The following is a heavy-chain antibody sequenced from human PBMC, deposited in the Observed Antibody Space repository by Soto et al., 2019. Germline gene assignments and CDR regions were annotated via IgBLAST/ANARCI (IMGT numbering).Heavy chain of an antibody. CDR2: IKSKTDGGTT. Sequence: LRLSCAASGFTFSNAWMSWVRQAPGKGLEWVGRIKSKTDGGTTDYAAPVKGRFTISRDDSKNTLYLRMNSLKTEDTAVYYCTTDVSTTVINYYYYYGMDVWGQGTTVTVSS. J-gene: IGHJ6*02. CDR3: TTDVSTTVINYYYYYGMDV. D-gene: IGHD4-17*01. CDR1: GFTFSNAW. V-gene: IGHV3-15*01.